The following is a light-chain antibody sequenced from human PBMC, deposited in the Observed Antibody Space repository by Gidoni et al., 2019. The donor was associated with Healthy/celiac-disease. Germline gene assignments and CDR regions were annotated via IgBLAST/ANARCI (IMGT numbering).Light chain of an antibody. V-gene: IGLV4-60*03. J-gene: IGLJ3*02. CDR1: SGHSSYI. CDR3: ETWDSNTHWV. Sequence: QPVLTQSSSASASLGSSVKLTCTLSSGHSSYIIAWHQQQPGMAPRYLMKLEGSGSYNKGSGVPDRFSGSSSGADRYLTISNLQSEDEADYYCETWDSNTHWVFGGGTKLTVL. CDR2: LEGSGSY.